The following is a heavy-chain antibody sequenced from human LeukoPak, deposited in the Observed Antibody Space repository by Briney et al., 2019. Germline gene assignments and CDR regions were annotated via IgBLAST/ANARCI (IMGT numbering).Heavy chain of an antibody. D-gene: IGHD1-14*01. CDR2: MKQDGREK. Sequence: GGYLRLSCVASGFIFSNYWMSWVRQVPGKGLEWVANMKQDGREKYLVDSVKGRFTISRDNAKDSVYLQMNSLRAEDTAVYYCARGSESNWFDPWGQGTLVTVSS. V-gene: IGHV3-7*04. CDR3: ARGSESNWFDP. J-gene: IGHJ5*02. CDR1: GFIFSNYW.